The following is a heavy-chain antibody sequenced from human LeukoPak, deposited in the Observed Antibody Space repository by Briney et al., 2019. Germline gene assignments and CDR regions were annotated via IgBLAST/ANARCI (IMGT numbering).Heavy chain of an antibody. D-gene: IGHD3-22*01. CDR2: TNPSDGDT. Sequence: ASVKVSCKASGYTFITYYLHWVRQAPGQGLEWMGITNPSDGDTSSALKFQGRVTMTRDTSTSTVYMELSSLRSEDTAVYYCARAPDSGGYFAQPNFDYWGQGTLVTVSS. CDR3: ARAPDSGGYFAQPNFDY. V-gene: IGHV1-46*01. J-gene: IGHJ4*02. CDR1: GYTFITYY.